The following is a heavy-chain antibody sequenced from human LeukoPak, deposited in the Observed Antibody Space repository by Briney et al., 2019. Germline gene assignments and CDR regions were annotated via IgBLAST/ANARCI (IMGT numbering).Heavy chain of an antibody. CDR3: ARVGYVAAFDI. D-gene: IGHD5-12*01. Sequence: GGSLRLSCAASGFTFSSYWMSWVRQAPGKGLEWVANIKQDGSEKYYVDPVKGRFTISRDNAKNSLYLQMNSLRAEDTAVYYCARVGYVAAFDIWGQGTMVTVSS. CDR2: IKQDGSEK. V-gene: IGHV3-7*01. CDR1: GFTFSSYW. J-gene: IGHJ3*02.